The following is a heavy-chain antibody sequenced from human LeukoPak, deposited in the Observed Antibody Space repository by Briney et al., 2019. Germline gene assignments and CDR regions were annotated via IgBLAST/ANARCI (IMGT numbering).Heavy chain of an antibody. V-gene: IGHV3-30*02. CDR3: AKDNSSSSCFDY. CDR2: IRYDGSNK. CDR1: GFTFSSYG. D-gene: IGHD6-6*01. J-gene: IGHJ4*02. Sequence: GGSLRLSCAASGFTFSSYGMHWVRQAPGKGLEWVAFIRYDGSNKYYADSVKGRFTISRDNSKNTLYLQMNSLRAEDTAVYYCAKDNSSSSCFDYRGQGTLVTVSS.